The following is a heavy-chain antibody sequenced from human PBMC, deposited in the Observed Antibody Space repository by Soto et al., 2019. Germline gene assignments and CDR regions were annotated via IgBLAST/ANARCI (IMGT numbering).Heavy chain of an antibody. D-gene: IGHD2-21*02. Sequence: GASVKVSCKASGGTFSSYAISWVRQAPGQGLEWMGGIIPIFGTANYAQKFQGRVTITADESTSTAYMELSSLRSEDTAVYYCARLGERSTGCGGDCYFGYFDYWGQGTLVTAPQ. V-gene: IGHV1-69*13. CDR1: GGTFSSYA. CDR2: IIPIFGTA. CDR3: ARLGERSTGCGGDCYFGYFDY. J-gene: IGHJ4*02.